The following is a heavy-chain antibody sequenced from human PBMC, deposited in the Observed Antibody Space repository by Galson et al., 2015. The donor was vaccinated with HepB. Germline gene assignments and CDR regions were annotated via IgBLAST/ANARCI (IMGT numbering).Heavy chain of an antibody. J-gene: IGHJ4*02. CDR1: GFTFSNYG. Sequence: SLRLSCAASGFTFSNYGMNWVRQAPGKGLEWVAVISYDGSNKYYADSVKGRFTISRDNSKNTLYLQMNSLRAEDTAVYYCPKVTQLAYYFDYWGQGTLVTVSS. CDR2: ISYDGSNK. D-gene: IGHD6-13*01. V-gene: IGHV3-30*18. CDR3: PKVTQLAYYFDY.